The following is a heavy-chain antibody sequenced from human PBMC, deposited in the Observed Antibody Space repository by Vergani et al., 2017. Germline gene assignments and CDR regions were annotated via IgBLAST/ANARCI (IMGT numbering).Heavy chain of an antibody. Sequence: EVQLLESGGGLVQPGGSLRLSCAASGFTFSSYAMSWVRQAPGKGLEWVSAISGSGGSTYYADSVKGRFTISSDNSKNTLYLQMNSLRAEDTAVYYCAKDRSYCSSTSCAPGGWFDPWGQGTLVTVSS. CDR1: GFTFSSYA. J-gene: IGHJ5*02. CDR3: AKDRSYCSSTSCAPGGWFDP. V-gene: IGHV3-23*01. CDR2: ISGSGGST. D-gene: IGHD2-2*01.